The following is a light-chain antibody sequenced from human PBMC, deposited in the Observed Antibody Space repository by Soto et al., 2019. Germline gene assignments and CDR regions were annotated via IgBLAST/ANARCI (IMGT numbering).Light chain of an antibody. J-gene: IGLJ1*01. CDR3: SSYAGSNIHYV. Sequence: QSVLTQPPSASGSPGQSVTISCTGSSSDVGGYNYVSWYQQHPGKAPKLMIYEVSKRPSGVPDRFSASKSGNTASLTVSGLQAEDGADYDCSSYAGSNIHYVFGTGTKVTVL. V-gene: IGLV2-8*01. CDR2: EVS. CDR1: SSDVGGYNY.